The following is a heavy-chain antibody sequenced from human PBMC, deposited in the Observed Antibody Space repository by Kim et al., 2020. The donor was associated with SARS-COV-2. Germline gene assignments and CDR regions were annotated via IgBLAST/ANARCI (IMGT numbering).Heavy chain of an antibody. CDR2: ISGSGDDT. J-gene: IGHJ4*02. D-gene: IGHD5-12*01. CDR3: VRTSDSGYNYYFDF. Sequence: GGSLRLSCAASAFSFSDYYMSWIRQTPGGGLEWLSYISGSGDDTNSADSVRGRFSISRDNAKKSLYLQMNTLRAEDTAVYYCVRTSDSGYNYYFDFWGPG. CDR1: AFSFSDYY. V-gene: IGHV3-11*03.